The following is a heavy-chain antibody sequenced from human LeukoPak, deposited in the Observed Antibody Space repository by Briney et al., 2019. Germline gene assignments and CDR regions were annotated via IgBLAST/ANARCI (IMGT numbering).Heavy chain of an antibody. CDR1: GFTFSSYE. J-gene: IGHJ4*02. Sequence: PGGSLRLSCAASGFTFSSYEMNWVRQAPGKGLEWVSCISSSGSTIYYADSVMGRFTISRDNAKNSLYLEMNSLRAEDTAVYYCARDWGSSGWYAYHFDYWGQGTLVTVSS. CDR2: ISSSGSTI. CDR3: ARDWGSSGWYAYHFDY. D-gene: IGHD6-19*01. V-gene: IGHV3-48*03.